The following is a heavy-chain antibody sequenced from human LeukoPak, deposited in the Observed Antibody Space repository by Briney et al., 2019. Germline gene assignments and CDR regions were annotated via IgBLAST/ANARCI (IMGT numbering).Heavy chain of an antibody. Sequence: PGGSLRLSCAAPGFTFSNYAMSWARQAPGKGLEWVSAISGSAGSTYYADSVKGRFTISRDNSKNTLYLQMNSLRAEDTAVYYCTKGTIWLPFDYWGQGTLVTVSS. CDR1: GFTFSNYA. J-gene: IGHJ4*02. CDR3: TKGTIWLPFDY. V-gene: IGHV3-23*01. CDR2: ISGSAGST. D-gene: IGHD5-18*01.